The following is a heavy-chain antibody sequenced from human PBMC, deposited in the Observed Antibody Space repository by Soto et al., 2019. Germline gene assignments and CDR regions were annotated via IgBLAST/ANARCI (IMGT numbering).Heavy chain of an antibody. CDR3: YKGAWYSYESSGHQYFFDF. CDR1: GFTFSSYA. CDR2: ISGSGGST. Sequence: EVQLLESGGGLVQPGGSLRLSCAASGFTFSSYAMNWVRQAPGKGLEWVSSISGSGGSTYYADSVKGRFTISRDNTKNAKNLLLNRLSAVKAAVSYCYKGAWYSYESSGHQYFFDFWGQGTLVTVSS. J-gene: IGHJ4*02. D-gene: IGHD3-22*01. V-gene: IGHV3-23*01.